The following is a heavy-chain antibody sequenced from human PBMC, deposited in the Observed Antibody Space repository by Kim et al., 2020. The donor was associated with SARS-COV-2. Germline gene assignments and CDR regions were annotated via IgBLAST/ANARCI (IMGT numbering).Heavy chain of an antibody. CDR2: INPNSGAT. CDR1: GYTFTGYY. CDR3: ARRSSTSVDY. D-gene: IGHD6-6*01. J-gene: IGHJ4*02. Sequence: ASVKVSCKASGYTFTGYYIHWVRQAPGQGLEWMGRINPNSGATDYAQKFQGRVTITRDKSISTAYMELTNVKSDDTAVYYCARRSSTSVDYWGQGTLVTV. V-gene: IGHV1-2*02.